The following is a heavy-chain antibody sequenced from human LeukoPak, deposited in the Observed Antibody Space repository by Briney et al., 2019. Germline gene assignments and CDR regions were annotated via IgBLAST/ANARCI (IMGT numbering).Heavy chain of an antibody. V-gene: IGHV4-39*07. CDR3: ARVPTPIPTEHAFDI. CDR2: IYYSGST. D-gene: IGHD2-21*01. Sequence: SETLSLTCTVSGGSISSSSYYWGWIRQPPGKGLEWIGSIYYSGSTYYNPSLKSRVTISVDTSKNQFSLKLSSVTAADTAVYYCARVPTPIPTEHAFDIWGQGTMVTVSS. CDR1: GGSISSSSYY. J-gene: IGHJ3*02.